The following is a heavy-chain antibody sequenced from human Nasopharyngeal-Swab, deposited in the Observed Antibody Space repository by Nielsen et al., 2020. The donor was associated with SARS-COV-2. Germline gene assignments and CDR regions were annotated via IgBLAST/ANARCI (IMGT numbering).Heavy chain of an antibody. CDR3: AREWIQLWPDAFDI. D-gene: IGHD5-18*01. J-gene: IGHJ3*02. CDR2: INPSGGST. Sequence: WVRQAPGQGLEWMGIINPSGGSTSYAQKFQGRVTMTRDTSTSTVYMELSSLRSGDTAVYYCAREWIQLWPDAFDIWGQGTMVTVSS. V-gene: IGHV1-46*01.